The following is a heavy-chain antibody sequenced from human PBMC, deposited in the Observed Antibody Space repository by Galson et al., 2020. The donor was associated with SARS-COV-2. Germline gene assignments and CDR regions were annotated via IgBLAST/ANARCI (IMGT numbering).Heavy chain of an antibody. CDR3: ARIPAKTGGAFDI. CDR1: GYTLTRHA. D-gene: IGHD2-2*01. J-gene: IGHJ3*02. V-gene: IGHV1-3*01. CDR2: LNAGNGNT. Sequence: ASVTVSCQASGYTLTRHAMHWLRQAPAPRLAWTGWLNAGNGNTKYSQKFQGRVTITRDTSASTASMELSSLRSEDTAVYYCARIPAKTGGAFDIWGQGTMVTVSS.